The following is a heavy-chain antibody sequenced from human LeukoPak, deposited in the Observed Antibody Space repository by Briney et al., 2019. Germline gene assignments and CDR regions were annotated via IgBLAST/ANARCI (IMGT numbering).Heavy chain of an antibody. J-gene: IGHJ4*02. Sequence: GGSLRLSCAASGFTFSDYYISWIRQAPGKGLEWVSDINPSGDIISYADSAKGRFIISRDYAKESLHLQMNSLRVEDSAVYYCARETVAGTFDYWGQGTQVTVSS. CDR3: ARETVAGTFDY. CDR2: INPSGDII. V-gene: IGHV3-11*01. D-gene: IGHD6-19*01. CDR1: GFTFSDYY.